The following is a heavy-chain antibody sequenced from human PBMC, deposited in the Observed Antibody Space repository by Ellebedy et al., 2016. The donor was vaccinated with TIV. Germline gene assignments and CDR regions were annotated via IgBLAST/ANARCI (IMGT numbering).Heavy chain of an antibody. D-gene: IGHD1-1*01. J-gene: IGHJ4*02. CDR2: SRNKAKSYTT. Sequence: GESLKISCAVSGFTFSDHYMDWVRLAPGKGPEWVGRSRNKAKSYTTDYAASVKGRFTVSRDDSKNSLYLQMNSLKTEDTAIYYCARDTTSDNWGQGALVTVSS. CDR3: ARDTTSDN. CDR1: GFTFSDHY. V-gene: IGHV3-72*01.